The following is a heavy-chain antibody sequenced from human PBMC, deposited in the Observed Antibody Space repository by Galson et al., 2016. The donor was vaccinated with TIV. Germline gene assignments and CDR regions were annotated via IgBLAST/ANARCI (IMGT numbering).Heavy chain of an antibody. V-gene: IGHV3-23*01. CDR2: ISGSGATT. D-gene: IGHD3-10*01. J-gene: IGHJ6*02. CDR3: AKVPSSGFSYYYGWDV. Sequence: SLRLSCAASGFTFSSHAMTWVRQAPGKGLEWVSAISGSGATTHYADSVKGRFTISRDNSKNTLYVQMDSPRAEDTALYYCAKVPSSGFSYYYGWDVWGQGTTVTVS. CDR1: GFTFSSHA.